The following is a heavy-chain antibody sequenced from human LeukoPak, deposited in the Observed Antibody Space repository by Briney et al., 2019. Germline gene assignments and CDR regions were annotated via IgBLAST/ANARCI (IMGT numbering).Heavy chain of an antibody. CDR1: GFTFSSYA. V-gene: IGHV3-30-3*01. J-gene: IGHJ4*02. D-gene: IGHD3-3*01. CDR3: ARDPTYYDSWSVSLDY. Sequence: PGRSLRLSCAASGFTFSSYAMHWVRQAPGKGLEWVAVISYDGSNKYYADSVKGRFTISRDNSKNTLYLQMNSLRAEDTAVYYCARDPTYYDSWSVSLDYWGQGTLVTVSS. CDR2: ISYDGSNK.